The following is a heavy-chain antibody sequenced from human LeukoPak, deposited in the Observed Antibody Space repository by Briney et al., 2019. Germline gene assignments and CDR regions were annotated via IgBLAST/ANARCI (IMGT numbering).Heavy chain of an antibody. J-gene: IGHJ5*02. Sequence: ASVKLSCKASGYTFTGYYMHWVRQAPGQGLEWMGWINPSSGGTNYAQKFQGRVTMTRDTSISTAYMELSRLRSDDTAVYYCARARTDIVVVVAASREFWFDPWGQGTLVTVSS. V-gene: IGHV1-2*02. CDR1: GYTFTGYY. CDR2: INPSSGGT. D-gene: IGHD2-15*01. CDR3: ARARTDIVVVVAASREFWFDP.